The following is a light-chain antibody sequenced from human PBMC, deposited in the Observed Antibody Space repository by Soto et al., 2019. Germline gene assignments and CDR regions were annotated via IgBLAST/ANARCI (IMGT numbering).Light chain of an antibody. Sequence: EIVLTQSPGTLSLSPGERATLSCRASQSVIGRQLAWYQHKPGQAPRLLIYGVSTRATGIPDRFTGSGSGTDFTLTISRLEPEDFAVYYCQQYGSSPLTFGGGSMVAIK. V-gene: IGKV3-20*01. CDR2: GVS. CDR3: QQYGSSPLT. CDR1: QSVIGRQ. J-gene: IGKJ4*01.